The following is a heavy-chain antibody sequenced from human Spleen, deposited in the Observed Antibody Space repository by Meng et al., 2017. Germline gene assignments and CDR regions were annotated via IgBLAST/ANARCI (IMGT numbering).Heavy chain of an antibody. J-gene: IGHJ4*02. CDR1: GGALSGYY. Sequence: HVQRHQWGAGLLKPSETLSLTCAVYGGALSGYYWSWIRQPPGKGLEWIGEINYRGRTNYNPSLESRATISVDTSQNNLSLKLSSVTAADSAVYYCARGPTTMAHDFDYWGQGTLVTVSS. CDR2: INYRGRT. V-gene: IGHV4-34*01. CDR3: ARGPTTMAHDFDY. D-gene: IGHD4-11*01.